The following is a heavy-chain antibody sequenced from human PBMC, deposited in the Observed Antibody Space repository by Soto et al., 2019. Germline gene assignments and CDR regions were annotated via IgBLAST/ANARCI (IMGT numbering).Heavy chain of an antibody. D-gene: IGHD3-10*01. V-gene: IGHV5-51*01. CDR3: ARHLNYGSGYYYYYGMDV. J-gene: IGHJ6*02. Sequence: GESLKISCKGSGYSFTSYWIGWVRQMPGKGLEWMGIIYPGDSDTRYSPSFQGQVTISADKSISTAYLQWSSLKASDTAMYYCARHLNYGSGYYYYYGMDVWGQGTTVTVSS. CDR1: GYSFTSYW. CDR2: IYPGDSDT.